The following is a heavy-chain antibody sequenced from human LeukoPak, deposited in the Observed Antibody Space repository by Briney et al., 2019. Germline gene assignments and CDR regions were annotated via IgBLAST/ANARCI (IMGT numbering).Heavy chain of an antibody. J-gene: IGHJ4*02. CDR3: ARGGPVVPSDLLGY. V-gene: IGHV3-21*01. CDR2: ISSSSSYI. CDR1: GGSISSSGYY. D-gene: IGHD2-2*01. Sequence: ETLSLTCTVSGGSISSSGYYWGWVRQAPGKGLEWVSSISSSSSYIYYADSVKGRFTISRDNAKNSLYLQMNSLRAEDTAVYYCARGGPVVPSDLLGYWGQGTLVTVSS.